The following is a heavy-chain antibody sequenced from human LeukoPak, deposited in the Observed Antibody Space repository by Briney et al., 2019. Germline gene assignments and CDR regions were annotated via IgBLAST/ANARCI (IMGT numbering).Heavy chain of an antibody. V-gene: IGHV3-30*02. J-gene: IGHJ6*03. CDR2: VRYVGSNK. D-gene: IGHD3-10*01. CDR3: AKGTFGQHLIAWYYYMDV. Sequence: GGSLRLSCAASSFAFSRYGMLWLRPAPRKGLAGVAFVRYVGSNKYYADSVKGRFTISRDNSMNTLYLQMHSLRAEDTAVYYCAKGTFGQHLIAWYYYMDVWGKGTTVIVSS. CDR1: SFAFSRYG.